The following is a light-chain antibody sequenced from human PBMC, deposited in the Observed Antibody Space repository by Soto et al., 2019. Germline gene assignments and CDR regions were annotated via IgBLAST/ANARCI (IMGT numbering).Light chain of an antibody. Sequence: DVQMTQSPSTLSASVGDRVTITCRASQNIANLLAWYQQTPGKAPKLLIYKSSSLASGVPSRFSGGGSMTEFTLTISSLQHEDVATYYSQQYYFYQQTFGQGTKVEI. J-gene: IGKJ1*01. CDR2: KSS. CDR3: QQYYFYQQT. V-gene: IGKV1-5*03. CDR1: QNIANL.